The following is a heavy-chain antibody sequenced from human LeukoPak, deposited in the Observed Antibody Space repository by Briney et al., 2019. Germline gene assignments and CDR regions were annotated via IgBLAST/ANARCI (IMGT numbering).Heavy chain of an antibody. D-gene: IGHD6-6*01. CDR3: AKGIGGSSSGLDY. CDR2: ISSSNSYT. CDR1: GFTFSDYY. V-gene: IGHV3-11*03. Sequence: GGSLRLSCAASGFTFSDYYMSWIRQAPGKGLECISYISSSNSYTYYADSVKGRFTISRDNSKNTLYLQVNSLRADDTAVYFCAKGIGGSSSGLDYWGRGTLVTVSS. J-gene: IGHJ4*02.